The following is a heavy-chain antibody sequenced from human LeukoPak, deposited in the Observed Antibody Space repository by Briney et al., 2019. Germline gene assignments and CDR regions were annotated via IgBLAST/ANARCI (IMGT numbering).Heavy chain of an antibody. CDR2: ISYDGSNK. CDR1: GFTFSSYA. D-gene: IGHD2-2*01. Sequence: GGSLRLSCAASGFTFSSYAMHWVRQAPGKGLGWVAVISYDGSNKYYADSVKSRFTISRDNSKNTLYLQMNSLRAEDTAVYYCARDRCSSTSCYLGPVDYWGQGTLVTVSS. V-gene: IGHV3-30*04. J-gene: IGHJ4*02. CDR3: ARDRCSSTSCYLGPVDY.